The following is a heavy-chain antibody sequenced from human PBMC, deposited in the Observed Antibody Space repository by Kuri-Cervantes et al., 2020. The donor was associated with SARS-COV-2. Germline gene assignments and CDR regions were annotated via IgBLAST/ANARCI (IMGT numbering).Heavy chain of an antibody. CDR1: GYTFTSYG. CDR2: ISAYNGNT. J-gene: IGHJ5*02. V-gene: IGHV1-18*01. CDR3: ARNTIFGVEHNWFDP. D-gene: IGHD3-3*01. Sequence: ASVKVSCKASGYTFTSYGISWVRQAPGQGLEWMGWISAYNGNTNYAQKLQGRVTMTTDTSTSTAYMELSSLRSEDTAVYYCARNTIFGVEHNWFDPWGQGTLVTVSS.